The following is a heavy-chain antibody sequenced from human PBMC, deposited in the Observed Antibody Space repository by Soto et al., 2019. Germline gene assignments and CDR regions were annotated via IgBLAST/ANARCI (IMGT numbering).Heavy chain of an antibody. V-gene: IGHV1-69*12. CDR2: IIPIFGTA. Sequence: QVQLVQSGAEVKKPGSSVKVSCKASGGTFSSYAISWVRQAPGQGLEWMGGIIPIFGTANYAQKYQGRVTITADESTSTANREGRSRRLQHTAANYCARVAVRRASPPYYDYGMDVWGQGTTVTVSS. CDR1: GGTFSSYA. J-gene: IGHJ6*02. D-gene: IGHD2-21*01. CDR3: ARVAVRRASPPYYDYGMDV.